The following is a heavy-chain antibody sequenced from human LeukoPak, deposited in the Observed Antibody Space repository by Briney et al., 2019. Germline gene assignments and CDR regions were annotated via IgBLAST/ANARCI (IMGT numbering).Heavy chain of an antibody. CDR2: ISRRDDYT. D-gene: IGHD3-10*01. CDR1: GFTFSTYA. Sequence: PGGSLRLSCVASGFTFSTYAMHWVRQPPGKGLEWVSVISRRDDYTYYADSVKGRFTISRDNSKNTLYLQMNTLRAEDTAVYYCANDYRSGSFHDFWGQGTLVTVSS. V-gene: IGHV3-23*01. J-gene: IGHJ4*02. CDR3: ANDYRSGSFHDF.